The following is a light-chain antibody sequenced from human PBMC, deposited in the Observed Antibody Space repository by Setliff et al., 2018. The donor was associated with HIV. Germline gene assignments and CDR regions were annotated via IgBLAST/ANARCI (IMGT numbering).Light chain of an antibody. J-gene: IGLJ1*01. V-gene: IGLV2-14*03. CDR3: SSYSINTLYV. Sequence: QSALTQPASVSGSPGQSITISCTGTSSDLGSSNFVSWYQQHPGKAPKVMIYNVDKRPSGVSKRFSGSKSGNTASLTISGLQTEDDADYYCSSYSINTLYVFATGTKVTVL. CDR2: NVD. CDR1: SSDLGSSNF.